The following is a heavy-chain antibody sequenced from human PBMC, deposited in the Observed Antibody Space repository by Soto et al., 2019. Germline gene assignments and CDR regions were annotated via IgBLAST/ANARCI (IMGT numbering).Heavy chain of an antibody. CDR2: ISGSGGST. D-gene: IGHD5-18*01. CDR3: AKGRRIAMVTSFDY. V-gene: IGHV3-23*01. Sequence: PGGSLRLSCAASVFTFSSYSMSLVRQAPGKGLEWVSAISGSGGSTYYADSVKGRFTISRDNSKNTLYLQMNSLRAEDTAVYYCAKGRRIAMVTSFDYWGQGTMVTVSS. CDR1: VFTFSSYS. J-gene: IGHJ4*02.